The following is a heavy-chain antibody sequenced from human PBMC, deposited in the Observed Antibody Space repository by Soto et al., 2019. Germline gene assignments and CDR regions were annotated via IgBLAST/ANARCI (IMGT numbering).Heavy chain of an antibody. Sequence: SETLSLTCAVYGGSFSGYYWSWIRQPPGKGLEWIGEINHSGSTNYNPSLKSRVTISVDTSKNQFSLKLSSVTAADTAVYYCARGGITYYYPSSGYSTSFDVWGQGTTVTVSS. CDR2: INHSGST. V-gene: IGHV4-34*01. D-gene: IGHD3-22*01. CDR3: ARGGITYYYPSSGYSTSFDV. J-gene: IGHJ6*02. CDR1: GGSFSGYY.